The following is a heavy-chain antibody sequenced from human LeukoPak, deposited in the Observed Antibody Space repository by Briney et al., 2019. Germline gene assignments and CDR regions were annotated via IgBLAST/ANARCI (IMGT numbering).Heavy chain of an antibody. Sequence: GESLKISCKGSGYRFTSYWIGWVRQVPGKGLGWMGIIYPGDSDTRYSPSFQGQVTISADKSISTSYLQWSSLKASDTAMYYCARAPGYSYGRYYFDYWGQGTLVTVSS. D-gene: IGHD5-18*01. CDR1: GYRFTSYW. CDR2: IYPGDSDT. V-gene: IGHV5-51*01. J-gene: IGHJ4*02. CDR3: ARAPGYSYGRYYFDY.